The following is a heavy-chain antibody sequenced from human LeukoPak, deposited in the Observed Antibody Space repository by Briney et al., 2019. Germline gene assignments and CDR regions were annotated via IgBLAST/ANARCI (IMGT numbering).Heavy chain of an antibody. Sequence: GRSLRLSCAASGFTFSNAWMSWVRQAPGKGLEWVGRIKSKTDGGTTDYAAPVKGRFTISRDDSKNTLYLQMNSLKTEDTAVYYCTTQIGIAVAGLDYWGQGTLVTVSS. CDR2: IKSKTDGGTT. CDR3: TTQIGIAVAGLDY. J-gene: IGHJ4*02. D-gene: IGHD6-19*01. V-gene: IGHV3-15*01. CDR1: GFTFSNAW.